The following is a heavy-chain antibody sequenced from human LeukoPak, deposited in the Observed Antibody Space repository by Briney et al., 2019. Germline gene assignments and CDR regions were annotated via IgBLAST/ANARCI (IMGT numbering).Heavy chain of an antibody. V-gene: IGHV3-30*04. CDR1: GFTFSNYA. Sequence: PGGSLRLSCSASGFTFSNYAMHWVRQAPGKGPEWVAVISYDGRNKYYAESVEGRFTISRDSAWNTVYLQMNSLRAEDTAVYYCARGSGVSWTYGSYFQHWRQGTPVNVSS. CDR2: ISYDGRNK. CDR3: ARGSGVSWTYGSYFQH. J-gene: IGHJ1*01. D-gene: IGHD3-10*01.